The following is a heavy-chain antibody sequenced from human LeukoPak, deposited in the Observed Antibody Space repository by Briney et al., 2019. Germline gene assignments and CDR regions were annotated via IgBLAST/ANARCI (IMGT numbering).Heavy chain of an antibody. D-gene: IGHD6-13*01. CDR1: GVSISSSSYY. Sequence: PSETLSLTCTVSGVSISSSSYYWAWIRQPPGKGLEWIVSIYYSGSTFYSPSLKSLVTLSVKTSKNQFSLKLSSVTAADTAVYFCSRETTSTSWYWGQGTLVTVSS. V-gene: IGHV4-39*01. CDR2: IYYSGST. J-gene: IGHJ4*02. CDR3: SRETTSTSWY.